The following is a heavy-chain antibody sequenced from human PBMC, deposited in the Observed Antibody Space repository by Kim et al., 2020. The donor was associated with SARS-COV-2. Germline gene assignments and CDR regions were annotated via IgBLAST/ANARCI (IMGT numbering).Heavy chain of an antibody. V-gene: IGHV1-69*06. D-gene: IGHD6-13*01. CDR3: ARHPPPPIAAAGIDWFDP. Sequence: SVKVSCKASGGTFSSYAISWVRQAPGQGLEWMGGIIPIFGTANYAQKFQGRVTITADKSTSTAYMELSSLRSEDTAVYYCARHPPPPIAAAGIDWFDPWGQGTLVTVSS. J-gene: IGHJ5*02. CDR1: GGTFSSYA. CDR2: IIPIFGTA.